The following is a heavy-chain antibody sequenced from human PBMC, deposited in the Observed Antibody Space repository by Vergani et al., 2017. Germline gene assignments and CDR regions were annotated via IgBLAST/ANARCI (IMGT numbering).Heavy chain of an antibody. J-gene: IGHJ5*02. Sequence: VQLVESGGGLVQPGRSLRPPCAASGFTFDDYALHLGRQAPGQGRDGVSGISWNSGSIGYADSVKGRFTISRDNAKNSLYQQMNSLRADDTALYYCAKSHYSSLVGGFDAWGQGTLVTVSS. CDR1: GFTFDDYA. CDR3: AKSHYSSLVGGFDA. CDR2: ISWNSGSI. D-gene: IGHD6-13*01. V-gene: IGHV3-9*01.